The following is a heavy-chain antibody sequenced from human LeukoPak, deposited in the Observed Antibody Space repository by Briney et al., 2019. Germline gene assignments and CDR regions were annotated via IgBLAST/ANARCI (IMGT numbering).Heavy chain of an antibody. CDR3: ARDPDILTGYALDI. V-gene: IGHV3-30-3*01. J-gene: IGHJ3*02. Sequence: PGRSLRLSCAASGFTFSSYAMQWVRQAPGKGLEWVAVMSYDGSNKYYADSVKGRFTISRDNSKNTLYLQMNSLRAEDTAVYYCARDPDILTGYALDIWGQGTMVTVSS. D-gene: IGHD3-9*01. CDR2: MSYDGSNK. CDR1: GFTFSSYA.